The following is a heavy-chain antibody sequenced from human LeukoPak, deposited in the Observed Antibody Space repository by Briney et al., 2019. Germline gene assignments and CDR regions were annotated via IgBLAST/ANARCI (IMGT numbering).Heavy chain of an antibody. CDR2: ISGSGGST. CDR1: GFTFSSYA. V-gene: IGHV3-23*01. J-gene: IGHJ6*03. D-gene: IGHD2-2*02. CDR3: AKGGEDIVVVPAAISYYYYMDV. Sequence: PGGSLRLSCAASGFTFSSYAMSWVRQAPGKGLEWVSAISGSGGSTYYADSVKGRFTISRDNSKNTLYQQMNSLRAEDTAVDYCAKGGEDIVVVPAAISYYYYMDVWGKGTTVTLSS.